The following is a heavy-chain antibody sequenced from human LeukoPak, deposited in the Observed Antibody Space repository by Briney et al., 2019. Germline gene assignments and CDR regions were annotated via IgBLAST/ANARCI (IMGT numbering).Heavy chain of an antibody. CDR3: ARDSPSMVRGDQSDY. Sequence: ATVKVSCKASGYTFTGYYMHWVRQAPGQGLEWMGWINPNSGGTNYAQKFQGRVTMTRDTSISTAYMELSRLRSDDTAVYYCARDSPSMVRGDQSDYWGQGTLVTVSS. CDR2: INPNSGGT. J-gene: IGHJ4*02. V-gene: IGHV1-2*02. CDR1: GYTFTGYY. D-gene: IGHD3-10*01.